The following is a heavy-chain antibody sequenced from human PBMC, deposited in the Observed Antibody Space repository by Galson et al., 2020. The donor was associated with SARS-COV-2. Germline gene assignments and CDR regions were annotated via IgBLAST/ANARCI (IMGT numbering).Heavy chain of an antibody. CDR3: ARPGGGGYLNWFDR. D-gene: IGHD5-12*01. CDR2: ISYDGSNK. V-gene: IGHV3-30*04. J-gene: IGHJ5*02. CDR1: GFTFSSYA. Sequence: GESLKISCAASGFTFSSYAMYWVRQAPGKGLEWVAVISYDGSNKYYADSVKGRFTISRDNSKNTLYLQMNSLRAEDTAVYYCARPGGGGYLNWFDRWGQGTLVTVSS.